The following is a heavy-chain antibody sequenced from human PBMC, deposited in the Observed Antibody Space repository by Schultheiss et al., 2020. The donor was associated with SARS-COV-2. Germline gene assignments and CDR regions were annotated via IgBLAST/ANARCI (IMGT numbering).Heavy chain of an antibody. J-gene: IGHJ4*02. CDR3: AKDRIEVATTFDY. V-gene: IGHV3-48*01. CDR1: GFTFSSYG. D-gene: IGHD6-19*01. Sequence: GGSLRLSCAASGFTFSSYGMHWVRQAPGKGLEWVSYISSSSSTIYYADSVKGRFTISRDNAKNSLYLQMNSLRSEDTAVYYCAKDRIEVATTFDYWGQGTLVTVSS. CDR2: ISSSSSTI.